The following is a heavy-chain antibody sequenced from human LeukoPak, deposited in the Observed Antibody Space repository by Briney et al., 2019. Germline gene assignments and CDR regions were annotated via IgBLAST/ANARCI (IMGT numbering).Heavy chain of an antibody. J-gene: IGHJ4*02. CDR3: ARVEDGSYSCIDY. D-gene: IGHD1-26*01. CDR2: IKQDGSEK. CDR1: GFTFSDYY. V-gene: IGHV3-7*01. Sequence: GGSLRLSCAASGFTFSDYYMSWIRQAPGKGLEWVANIKQDGSEKYYVDSVKGRFTISRDNAKNSLYLQMNSLRAEDTAVYYCARVEDGSYSCIDYWGQGTLVTVSS.